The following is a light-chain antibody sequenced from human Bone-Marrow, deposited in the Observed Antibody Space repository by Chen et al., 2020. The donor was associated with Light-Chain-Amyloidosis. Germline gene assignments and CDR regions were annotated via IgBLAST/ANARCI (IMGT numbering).Light chain of an antibody. Sequence: QSVLTQPPSASGTPGQRVTISCSGNSSNVGGIPVNWYQQVPGTAPKLLIYSNNKRPSGVPARFSGSQSGTCASLAISGLQSEDEADYYCAHWDDSMMGRLFGGGTKLTVL. CDR2: SNN. CDR1: SSNVGGIP. J-gene: IGLJ3*02. V-gene: IGLV1-44*01. CDR3: AHWDDSMMGRL.